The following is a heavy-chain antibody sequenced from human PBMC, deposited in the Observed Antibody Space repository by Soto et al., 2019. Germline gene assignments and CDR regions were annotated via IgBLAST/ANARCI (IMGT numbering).Heavy chain of an antibody. CDR1: GFTFSNYE. CDR2: ISYTGSTI. V-gene: IGHV3-48*03. Sequence: VGSLRLSGAASGFTFSNYEMNWVRQTPGKGLEWVSYISYTGSTIYYADSVRGRFTISRDNSKNSLYLQMNSLRAEDTAVYYCARGLRIYYDRSGLHYWGQGTLVTVSS. D-gene: IGHD3-22*01. CDR3: ARGLRIYYDRSGLHY. J-gene: IGHJ4*02.